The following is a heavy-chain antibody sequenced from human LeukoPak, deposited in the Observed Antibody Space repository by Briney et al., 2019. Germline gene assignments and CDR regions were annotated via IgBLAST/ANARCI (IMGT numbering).Heavy chain of an antibody. CDR1: GYTFTSYG. J-gene: IGHJ5*02. V-gene: IGHV1-18*01. D-gene: IGHD3-3*01. CDR2: ISAYNGNT. Sequence: KPGASVKVSCKASGYTFTSYGISWVRQAPGQGLEWMGWISAYNGNTNYAQKLQGRVTMTTDTSTSTAYMELRSLRSDDTAVYYCARLHLGVVIGQYNWFDPWGQGTLVTVSS. CDR3: ARLHLGVVIGQYNWFDP.